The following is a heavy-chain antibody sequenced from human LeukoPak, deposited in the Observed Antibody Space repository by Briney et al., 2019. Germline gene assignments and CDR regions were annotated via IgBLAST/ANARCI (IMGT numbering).Heavy chain of an antibody. CDR1: GYTLTELS. CDR2: FDPEDGET. D-gene: IGHD3-3*01. CDR3: ATDSITIFGVVTTNAFDI. Sequence: ASVKVSCKVSGYTLTELSMHWVRQAPGKGLEWMGGFDPEDGETIYAQKFQGRVTMTEDTSTDTAYMELSSLRSEDTAVYHCATDSITIFGVVTTNAFDIWGQGTMVTVSS. V-gene: IGHV1-24*01. J-gene: IGHJ3*02.